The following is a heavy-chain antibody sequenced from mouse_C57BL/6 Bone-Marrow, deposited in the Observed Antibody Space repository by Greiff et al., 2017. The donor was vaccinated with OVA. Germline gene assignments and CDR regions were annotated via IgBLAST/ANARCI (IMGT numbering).Heavy chain of an antibody. D-gene: IGHD1-1*01. Sequence: QVQLKESGAELARPGASVKLSCKASGYTFTSYGISWVKQRTGQGLEWIGEIYPRSGNTYYNEKFKGKATLTADKSSSTAYMELRSLTSEDSAVYFCAREKGTVVAKGYWGQGTTLTVSS. CDR2: IYPRSGNT. J-gene: IGHJ2*01. CDR3: AREKGTVVAKGY. CDR1: GYTFTSYG. V-gene: IGHV1-81*01.